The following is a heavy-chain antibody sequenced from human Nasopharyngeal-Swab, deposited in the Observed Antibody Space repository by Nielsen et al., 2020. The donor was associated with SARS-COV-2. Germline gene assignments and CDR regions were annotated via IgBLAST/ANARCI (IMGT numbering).Heavy chain of an antibody. CDR2: ISGSGGST. Sequence: GESLKISCAASGFTFSSYAMSWVRQAPGKGLEWVSAISGSGGSTYYADSVKGRFTISRDNSKNTLYLQMNSLRAEDTAVYYCAKGYSGYPRNNWFDPWGQGTLVTVSS. CDR3: AKGYSGYPRNNWFDP. J-gene: IGHJ5*02. V-gene: IGHV3-23*01. D-gene: IGHD5-12*01. CDR1: GFTFSSYA.